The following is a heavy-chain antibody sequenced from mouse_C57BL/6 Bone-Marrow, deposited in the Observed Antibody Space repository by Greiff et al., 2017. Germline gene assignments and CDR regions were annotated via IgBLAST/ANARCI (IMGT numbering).Heavy chain of an antibody. V-gene: IGHV1-19*01. D-gene: IGHD2-4*01. CDR3: ARGDDYSEV. J-gene: IGHJ1*03. Sequence: EVQLHQSGPVLVKPGASVKMSCKASGYTFTDYYMNWVKQSHGKRLEWIGVINPYNGGTSYNQKFKGKATLTVDKSSSTAYMELNSLTSEDTAVYFCARGDDYSEVWGTGTTVTVSS. CDR2: INPYNGGT. CDR1: GYTFTDYY.